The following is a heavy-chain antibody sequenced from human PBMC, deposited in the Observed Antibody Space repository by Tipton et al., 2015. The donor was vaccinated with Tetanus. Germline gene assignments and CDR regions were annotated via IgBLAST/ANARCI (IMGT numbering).Heavy chain of an antibody. J-gene: IGHJ6*02. CDR3: ARGGCSSSSCYGVNYGLDV. V-gene: IGHV3-74*01. D-gene: IGHD2-2*01. CDR2: IHPDGSTT. CDR1: GFTFSNYW. Sequence: SLRPSCAASGFTFSNYWLHWVRQAPGEGLVWVSRIHPDGSTTTYADSVKGRFTISRDNAKNTVFLQMNSLRDEDTAVYYCARGGCSSSSCYGVNYGLDVWGQGTTVSVSS.